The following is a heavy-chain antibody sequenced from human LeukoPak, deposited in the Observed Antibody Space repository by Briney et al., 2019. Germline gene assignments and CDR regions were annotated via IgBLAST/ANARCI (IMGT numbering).Heavy chain of an antibody. Sequence: PGGSLRLSCAASGSTFSSYAMSWVRQAPGRGLEWVSAISGSGGSTYYADSVKGRFTISRDNSKNTLYLQMNSLRAEDTAVYYCAKDLPGPATVTTRTPPDDYWGQGTLVTVSS. J-gene: IGHJ4*02. V-gene: IGHV3-23*01. CDR2: ISGSGGST. CDR1: GSTFSSYA. D-gene: IGHD4-17*01. CDR3: AKDLPGPATVTTRTPPDDY.